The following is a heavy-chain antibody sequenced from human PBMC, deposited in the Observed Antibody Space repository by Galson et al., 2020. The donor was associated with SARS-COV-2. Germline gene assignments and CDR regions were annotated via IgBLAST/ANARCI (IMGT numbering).Heavy chain of an antibody. D-gene: IGHD3-22*01. V-gene: IGHV4-59*01. J-gene: IGHJ4*02. CDR3: ARESYDSSGYYLAYFDY. Sequence: SETLSLTCTVSGVSISGYYWSWIRQPPGKGLEWIGYIYYSGSTNYNPSLKSRVTISVDTSKNQFSLKLSSVTAADTAVYYCARESYDSSGYYLAYFDYWGQGTLVTVSS. CDR1: GVSISGYY. CDR2: IYYSGST.